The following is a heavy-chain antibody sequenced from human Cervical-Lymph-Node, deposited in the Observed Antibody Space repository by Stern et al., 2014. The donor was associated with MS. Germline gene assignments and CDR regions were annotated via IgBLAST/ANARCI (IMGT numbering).Heavy chain of an antibody. Sequence: QLVESGGGLVKPGGSLRLSCTASGFTFSSFRMNWVRQAPGKGLEWVSTIYDSGSPTYYADSVKGRFTISRDNAKNSLYLQMHSLRAEDTAVYYCARDLKCSNDDCYHNFDYWGQGTLVTVSS. D-gene: IGHD2-21*02. CDR3: ARDLKCSNDDCYHNFDY. J-gene: IGHJ4*02. V-gene: IGHV3-21*01. CDR1: GFTFSSFR. CDR2: IYDSGSPT.